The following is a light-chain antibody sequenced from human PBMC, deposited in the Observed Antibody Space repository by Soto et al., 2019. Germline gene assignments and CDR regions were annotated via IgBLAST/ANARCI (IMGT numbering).Light chain of an antibody. J-gene: IGLJ1*01. CDR3: SLYTRTNTQV. CDR1: RGDVWVYKF. Sequence: QSLLTQPACVSVSTGQSISISRTASRGDVWVYKFVSWYQQPRGTAPKIMIYKVSNPPSGDSNRLPGSKPGDEASVTFSGLQAEDEADYYCSLYTRTNTQVFGTGTKVTVL. CDR2: KVS. V-gene: IGLV2-14*01.